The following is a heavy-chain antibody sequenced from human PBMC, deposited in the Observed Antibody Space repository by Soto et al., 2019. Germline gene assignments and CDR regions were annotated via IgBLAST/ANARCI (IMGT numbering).Heavy chain of an antibody. J-gene: IGHJ3*02. CDR3: ARGPRVVWVVPTAQRDVSDI. D-gene: IGHD2-2*01. V-gene: IGHV4-34*01. Sequence: TETLSLTCAVYGGSFSDFYWNCIRQPPGKGLEWIGKINHSGSTSYNPSLKSRVTISVDTSKNQISLKLTSVTAADTAVYYCARGPRVVWVVPTAQRDVSDIWGNGKMVNVS. CDR2: INHSGST. CDR1: GGSFSDFY.